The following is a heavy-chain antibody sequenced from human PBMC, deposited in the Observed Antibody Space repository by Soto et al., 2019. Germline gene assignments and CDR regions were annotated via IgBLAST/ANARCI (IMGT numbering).Heavy chain of an antibody. V-gene: IGHV1-69*17. CDR3: ARGLDQPPVGLYFDT. Sequence: QVQLVQSGAEVKNPGSSVKVSCKTFGGTFNSYLIDWVRQAPVQGLEWMGGIIPAFGIAKYAQKFQGRVTITADKSTTTAYMELRTLTSEDTAVYYCARGLDQPPVGLYFDTWGQGTLVTVSS. J-gene: IGHJ4*02. CDR2: IIPAFGIA. D-gene: IGHD2-2*01. CDR1: GGTFNSYL.